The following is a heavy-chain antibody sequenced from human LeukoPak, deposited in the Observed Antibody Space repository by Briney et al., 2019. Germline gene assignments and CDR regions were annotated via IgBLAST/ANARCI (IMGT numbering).Heavy chain of an antibody. Sequence: ASVKVSCKASGGTLSSYAISWVRQAPGQGLEWMGGIIPIFGTANYAQKFQGRVTITTDESTSTAYMELSSLRSEDTAVYYCARAYCSSTSCYRAPFDYWGQGTLVTVSS. V-gene: IGHV1-69*05. CDR3: ARAYCSSTSCYRAPFDY. CDR1: GGTLSSYA. CDR2: IIPIFGTA. D-gene: IGHD2-2*01. J-gene: IGHJ4*02.